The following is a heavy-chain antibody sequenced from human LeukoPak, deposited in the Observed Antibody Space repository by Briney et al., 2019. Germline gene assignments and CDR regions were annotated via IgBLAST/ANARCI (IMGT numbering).Heavy chain of an antibody. J-gene: IGHJ4*02. D-gene: IGHD3-9*01. CDR3: ARGHILTPDY. CDR2: IYTSGST. CDR1: GGSFSGYY. Sequence: SETLSLTCAVYGGSFSGYYWSWIRQPAGKGLEWIGRIYTSGSTNYNPSLKSRVTISVDTSKNQFSLKLSSVTAADTAVYYCARGHILTPDYWGQGTLVTVSS. V-gene: IGHV4-59*10.